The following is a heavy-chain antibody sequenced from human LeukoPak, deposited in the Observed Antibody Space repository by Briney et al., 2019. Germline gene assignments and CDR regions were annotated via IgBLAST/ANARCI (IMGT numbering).Heavy chain of an antibody. Sequence: PSETLSLTCTVSGGSISSYYWSWIRQPAGKGLEWIGRIYTSGSTNYNPSLKSRVTMSVDTSKNQFSLKLSSVTAADTAVYYCAGTGLDGGSYPIIDYWGQGTLVTVSS. CDR1: GGSISSYY. CDR2: IYTSGST. J-gene: IGHJ4*02. D-gene: IGHD1-26*01. CDR3: AGTGLDGGSYPIIDY. V-gene: IGHV4-4*07.